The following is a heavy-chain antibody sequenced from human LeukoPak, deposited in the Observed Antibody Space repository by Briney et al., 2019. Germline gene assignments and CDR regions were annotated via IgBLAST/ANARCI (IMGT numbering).Heavy chain of an antibody. CDR2: LRDDRSKN. CDR3: AKDRVAVAGKGKNYFDY. V-gene: IGHV3-33*06. J-gene: IGHJ4*02. CDR1: GFTLSSYC. D-gene: IGHD6-19*01. Sequence: PGMSVSLPCATCGFTLSSYCLLWVPQAASKVLAGVYHLRDDRSKNSHADSVKGRFTISGDNSKNTLYLQMNRLRDEDTAVYYCAKDRVAVAGKGKNYFDYWGQGTLVTVSS.